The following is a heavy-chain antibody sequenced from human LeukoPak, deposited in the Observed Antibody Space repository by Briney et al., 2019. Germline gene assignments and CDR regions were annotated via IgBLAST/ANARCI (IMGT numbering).Heavy chain of an antibody. V-gene: IGHV4-34*01. D-gene: IGHD1-1*01. CDR2: SNHSGST. CDR1: GGSFSGYY. J-gene: IGHJ6*03. Sequence: PSETLSLTCVVYGGSFSGYYWSWIRQPPGKGLEWIWESNHSGSTNYNPSLKSRVTISLDTSKNQFSLKLSSETAADTAVYYCARGSGMSYYYYYMDLWGKGTTVTVSS. CDR3: ARGSGMSYYYYYMDL.